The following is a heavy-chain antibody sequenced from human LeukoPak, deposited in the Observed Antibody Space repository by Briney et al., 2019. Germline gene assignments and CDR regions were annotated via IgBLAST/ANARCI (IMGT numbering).Heavy chain of an antibody. CDR2: INAGSGYT. Sequence: VASVKVSCKASGYIFTNFAIHWVRQAPGQRLEWMGWINAGSGYTESSQKFQGRVTITRDTSASTAYMELSSLRSEDTAVYYCARELGGSYYWGQGTLVTVSS. J-gene: IGHJ4*02. CDR1: GYIFTNFA. D-gene: IGHD1-26*01. CDR3: ARELGGSYY. V-gene: IGHV1-3*01.